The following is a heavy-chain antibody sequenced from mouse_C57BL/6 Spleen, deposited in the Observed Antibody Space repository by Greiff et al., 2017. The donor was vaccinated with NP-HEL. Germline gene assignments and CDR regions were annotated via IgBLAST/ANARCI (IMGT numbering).Heavy chain of an antibody. Sequence: EVQGVESGGGLVKPGGSLKLSCAASGFTFSSYAMSWVRQTPEKRLEWVATISAGGSYTYYPDNVKGRFTISKDNAKNNLYLQMSHLKSEDTAMYYCAREDSYAMDYWGQGTSVTVSS. J-gene: IGHJ4*01. CDR3: AREDSYAMDY. CDR2: ISAGGSYT. CDR1: GFTFSSYA. V-gene: IGHV5-4*01.